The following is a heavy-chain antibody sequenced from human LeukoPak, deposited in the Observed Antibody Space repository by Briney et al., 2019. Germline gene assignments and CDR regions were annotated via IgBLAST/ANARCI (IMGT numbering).Heavy chain of an antibody. Sequence: SQTLSLTCAISGDSVSSNSAAWNWIRQSPSRGLEWLGRTYYRSKWYNDYAASVKSRITINPDTSKNQFSLQLNSVTPGDTAVYYCARAGAYYYDSSGYYSFDYWGQGTLVTVSS. CDR3: ARAGAYYYDSSGYYSFDY. J-gene: IGHJ4*02. CDR2: TYYRSKWYN. V-gene: IGHV6-1*01. D-gene: IGHD3-22*01. CDR1: GDSVSSNSAA.